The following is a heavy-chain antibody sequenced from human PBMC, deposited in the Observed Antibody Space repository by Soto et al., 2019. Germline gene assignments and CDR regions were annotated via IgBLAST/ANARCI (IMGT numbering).Heavy chain of an antibody. J-gene: IGHJ6*02. CDR1: GYTFSTYA. V-gene: IGHV1-3*01. Sequence: SVKVSCKASGYTFSTYALHCVLRSPLRWLEWMGWINGGNGHTRYSQKFKDRVTISRDTPASAAYMELSGLRSEDTAVYYCARGKGMEENYYYYGMDVWGQGTTVTVSS. CDR2: INGGNGHT. D-gene: IGHD1-1*01. CDR3: ARGKGMEENYYYYGMDV.